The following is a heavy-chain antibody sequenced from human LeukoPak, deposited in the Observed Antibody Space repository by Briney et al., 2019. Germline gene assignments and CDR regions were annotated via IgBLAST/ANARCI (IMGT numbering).Heavy chain of an antibody. CDR2: INHSGST. CDR3: ARGRGYSGSYYVDY. D-gene: IGHD1-26*01. Sequence: SETLSLTCAVYGGSFSGYYWSWIRQPPGKGLEWLGEINHSGSTNYNPSLKSRVTISVDTSKNQFSLKLSSVTAADTAVYYCARGRGYSGSYYVDYWGQGTLVTVSS. V-gene: IGHV4-34*01. CDR1: GGSFSGYY. J-gene: IGHJ4*02.